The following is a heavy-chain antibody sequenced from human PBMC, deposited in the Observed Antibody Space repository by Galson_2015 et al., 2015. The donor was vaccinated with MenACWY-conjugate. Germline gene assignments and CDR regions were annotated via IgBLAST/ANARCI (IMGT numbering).Heavy chain of an antibody. D-gene: IGHD6-19*01. CDR1: GFTFSTST. V-gene: IGHV3-73*01. Sequence: SLRLSCAASGFTFSTSTMHWVRQAPGKGLEWVCRIRTKINTYATEYAASVKGRFTITRDDSKNTAYLQMNSLKTEATALYYCTRPINSRGTFDCSGPGALLTASS. CDR2: IRTKINTYAT. CDR3: TRPINSRGTFDC. J-gene: IGHJ4*02.